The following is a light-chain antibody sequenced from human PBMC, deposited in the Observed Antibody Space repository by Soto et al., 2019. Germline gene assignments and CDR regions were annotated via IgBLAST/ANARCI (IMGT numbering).Light chain of an antibody. J-gene: IGLJ1*01. V-gene: IGLV2-14*01. CDR3: QVWDSSSDRQV. CDR2: EIS. Sequence: QSGLAQPASVSGSPGHSITISCTGTNNDIGNYKYVSWYQQHPGKAPKLLIYEISNRPSGISNRFSGSNSGNTATLTISRVEAGDEADYYCQVWDSSSDRQVFGTGTKVTVL. CDR1: NNDIGNYKY.